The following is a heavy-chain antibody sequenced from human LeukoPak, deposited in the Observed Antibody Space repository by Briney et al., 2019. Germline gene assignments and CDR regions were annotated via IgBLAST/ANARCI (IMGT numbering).Heavy chain of an antibody. Sequence: PGGPLRLSCAASGFTVSTHYMTWVRQAPGKGLEWVAVIWYDGSNKYYADSVKGQFTISRDNSKNTLYLQMNSLRAEDTAVYYCARDDLWGQGTLVTVSS. CDR1: GFTVSTHY. CDR3: ARDDL. CDR2: IWYDGSNK. J-gene: IGHJ5*02. V-gene: IGHV3-33*08.